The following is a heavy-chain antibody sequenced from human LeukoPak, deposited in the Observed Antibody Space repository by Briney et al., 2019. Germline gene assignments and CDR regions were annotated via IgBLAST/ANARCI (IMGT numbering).Heavy chain of an antibody. V-gene: IGHV1-18*01. D-gene: IGHD2-2*02. CDR3: ARAGYCSSISCYNPVYFDY. CDR2: ISAYNGNT. Sequence: ASVKVSCKASGYTFIGYYMYWVRQAPGQGLEWMGWISAYNGNTNYAQKLQGRVTMTTDTSTSTVYMELRSLRSDDTAVYYCARAGYCSSISCYNPVYFDYWGQGTLVTVSS. CDR1: GYTFIGYY. J-gene: IGHJ4*02.